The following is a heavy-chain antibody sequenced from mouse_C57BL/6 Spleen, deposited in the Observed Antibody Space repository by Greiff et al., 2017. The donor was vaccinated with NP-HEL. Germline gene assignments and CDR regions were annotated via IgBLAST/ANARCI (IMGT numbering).Heavy chain of an antibody. CDR3: ARSDDYDWFAY. CDR2: LLPGSGST. V-gene: IGHV1-9*01. CDR1: GYTFTGYW. Sequence: QVQLKESGAELMKPGASVKLSCKATGYTFTGYWIEWVKQRPGHGLEWIGELLPGSGSTNYNEKFKGKATFPADTSSNTAYMQLSSLTTEDSAIYYCARSDDYDWFAYWGQGTLVTVSA. J-gene: IGHJ3*01. D-gene: IGHD2-4*01.